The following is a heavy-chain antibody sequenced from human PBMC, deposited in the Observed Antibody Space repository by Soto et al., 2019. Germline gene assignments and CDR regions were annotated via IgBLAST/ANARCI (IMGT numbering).Heavy chain of an antibody. D-gene: IGHD2-15*01. V-gene: IGHV3-23*01. CDR2: ISDSGGST. J-gene: IGHJ5*01. Sequence: EVQLLESGGGMVQPGGSLRLSCAASGLTFSSNAMSWVRQAPGKGLEWVSTISDSGGSTYYADSVKGRFTISRDNSKNTREHQMSSRRAEDTAVYYWAKDESRVVVPDNWFDSWGQGTLVTVSS. CDR1: GLTFSSNA. CDR3: AKDESRVVVPDNWFDS.